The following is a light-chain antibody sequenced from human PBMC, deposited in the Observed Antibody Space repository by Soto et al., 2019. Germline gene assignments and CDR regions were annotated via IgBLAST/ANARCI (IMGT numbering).Light chain of an antibody. J-gene: IGKJ4*01. CDR2: AAS. V-gene: IGKV1-9*01. CDR1: QGISRY. CDR3: QQLNTYPVT. Sequence: IKLTHSPSSLSASVGVSVTITCRASQGISRYLSWYKQKPGRAPKLLISAASTLQSGVPARFSGSGSGTDFTLSITSLQPEDFATYYCQQLNTYPVTFGGGTKVDIK.